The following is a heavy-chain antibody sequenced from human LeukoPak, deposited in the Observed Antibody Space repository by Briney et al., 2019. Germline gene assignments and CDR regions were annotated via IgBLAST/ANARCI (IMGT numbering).Heavy chain of an antibody. CDR1: GFTFGDYA. J-gene: IGHJ6*03. D-gene: IGHD6-25*01. Sequence: GGSLRLSCTASGFTFGDYAMSWVRQAPGKGLEWVGFIRSKAYGGTTEYAASVKGRFTISRDDSKSIAYLQMNSLKTEDTAVYYCTRDQRGAYYYYMDVWGKGTTVTVSS. CDR2: IRSKAYGGTT. CDR3: TRDQRGAYYYYMDV. V-gene: IGHV3-49*04.